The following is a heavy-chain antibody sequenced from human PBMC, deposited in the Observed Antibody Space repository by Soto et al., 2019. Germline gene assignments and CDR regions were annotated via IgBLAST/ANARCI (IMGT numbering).Heavy chain of an antibody. J-gene: IGHJ3*02. CDR2: NIPIFGTA. V-gene: IGHV1-69*01. Sequence: QVQLVQSGAEVKKPGSSVKVSCKASGGTFSSYAISWVRQAPGQGLEWMGGNIPIFGTANYAQKFQGRVTITADESTSTAYMELSSLRSEDTAVYYCASPRRGSGSALYDAFDIWGQGTMVTVSS. D-gene: IGHD3-10*01. CDR1: GGTFSSYA. CDR3: ASPRRGSGSALYDAFDI.